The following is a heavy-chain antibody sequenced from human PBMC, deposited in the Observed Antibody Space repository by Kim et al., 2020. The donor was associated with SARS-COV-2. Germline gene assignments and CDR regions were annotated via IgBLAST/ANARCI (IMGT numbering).Heavy chain of an antibody. J-gene: IGHJ5*01. CDR3: ARLDYFGSGSFPWFDS. CDR2: IYYSGST. V-gene: IGHV4-39*01. Sequence: SETLSLSCAVSGGSISSSSYYWGWIRQPPGKGLVWIGSIYYSGSTHFNPSLRSRVTISVDTSNNQFSLKMYSLTAADTAVYYCARLDYFGSGSFPWFDSWGQGTLVTVSS. CDR1: GGSISSSSYY. D-gene: IGHD3-10*01.